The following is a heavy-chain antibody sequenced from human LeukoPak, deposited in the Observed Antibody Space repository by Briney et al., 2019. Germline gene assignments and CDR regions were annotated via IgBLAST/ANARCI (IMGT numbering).Heavy chain of an antibody. V-gene: IGHV3-11*04. J-gene: IGHJ3*02. CDR3: AREYSGSYYAGAFDI. CDR1: RFIFSNYY. Sequence: PGGSLRLSCAASRFIFSNYYMSWIRQAPGKGLEWVSYISSSGSTIYYADSVKGRFTISRDNAKNSLYLQMNSLRAEDTAVYYCAREYSGSYYAGAFDIWGQGTMVTVSS. D-gene: IGHD1-26*01. CDR2: ISSSGSTI.